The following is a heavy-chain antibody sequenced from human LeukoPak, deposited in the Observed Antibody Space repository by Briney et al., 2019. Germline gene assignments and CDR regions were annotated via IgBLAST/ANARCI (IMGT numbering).Heavy chain of an antibody. J-gene: IGHJ4*02. CDR3: AKAHYYYGSGSYYFFDY. D-gene: IGHD3-10*01. CDR2: ISYDGSNK. V-gene: IGHV3-30*18. Sequence: GGSLRLSCAASGFTFSSYGMHWVRQAPGKGLEWVAVISYDGSNKHYADSVKGRFTISRDNSKNTLYLQMNSLRAEDTAVYYCAKAHYYYGSGSYYFFDYWGQGTLVTVSS. CDR1: GFTFSSYG.